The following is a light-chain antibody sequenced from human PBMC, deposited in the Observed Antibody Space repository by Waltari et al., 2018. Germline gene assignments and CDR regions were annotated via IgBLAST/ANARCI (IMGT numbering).Light chain of an antibody. J-gene: IGLJ2*01. Sequence: QSALTQPASVSGSPGQSIIISCTGSSSDVGGYNLVSWYQHHPGKAPKLLVFDVSNRPSGASNRFSGSKSGNTASLTIAGLQAGDEADYYCSSKTSSSTVVFGGGTKLTVL. CDR2: DVS. V-gene: IGLV2-14*03. CDR3: SSKTSSSTVV. CDR1: SSDVGGYNL.